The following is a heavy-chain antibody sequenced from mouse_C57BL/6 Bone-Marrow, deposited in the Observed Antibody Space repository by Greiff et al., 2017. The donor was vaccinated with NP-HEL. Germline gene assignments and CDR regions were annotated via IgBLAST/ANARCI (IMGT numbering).Heavy chain of an antibody. J-gene: IGHJ4*01. CDR1: GYTFTNYW. Sequence: VQLQQSGAELVRPGTSVKMSCKASGYTFTNYWIGWAKQRPGHGLEWIGDIYPGGGYPNYNEKFKGKATLTADKSSSTAYMQFSSLTSEDSAIYYCARGGYDYVLYYAMDYWGQGTSVTVSS. CDR3: ARGGYDYVLYYAMDY. D-gene: IGHD2-4*01. CDR2: IYPGGGYP. V-gene: IGHV1-63*01.